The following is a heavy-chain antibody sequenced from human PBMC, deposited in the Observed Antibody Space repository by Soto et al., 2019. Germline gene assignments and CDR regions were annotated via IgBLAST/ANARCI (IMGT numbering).Heavy chain of an antibody. J-gene: IGHJ4*02. CDR3: AAHDSGGYYAEY. CDR1: GDSVTISDYY. CDR2: IHYSGST. V-gene: IGHV4-39*01. Sequence: QLQLQESGPGLVKPSETLSLTCTVSGDSVTISDYYWGLIRQPPGKGLEWIGSIHYSGSTYYNPSLKSRVAISGDTPKKQFCMMLTSVTAADAAVYFCAAHDSGGYYAEYWGQGTLVTVSA. D-gene: IGHD3-22*01.